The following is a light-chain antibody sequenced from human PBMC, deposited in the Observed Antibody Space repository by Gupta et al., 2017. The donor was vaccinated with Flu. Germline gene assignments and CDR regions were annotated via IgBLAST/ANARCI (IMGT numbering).Light chain of an antibody. CDR3: SSYAGSNNLV. Sequence: SVTISCTGTSSDVGGYNYVSWYQQHPGKAPKLMIYEVSKRPSGVPDRFSGSKSGYTASLTVSGLQAEDEADYYCSSYAGSNNLVFGGGTKLTVL. CDR2: EVS. V-gene: IGLV2-8*01. CDR1: SSDVGGYNY. J-gene: IGLJ3*02.